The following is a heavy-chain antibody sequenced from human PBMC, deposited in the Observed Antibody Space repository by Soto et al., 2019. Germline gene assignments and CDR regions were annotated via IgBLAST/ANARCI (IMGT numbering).Heavy chain of an antibody. CDR1: GGSISSYY. V-gene: IGHV4-59*01. CDR3: ARPADYGDYYRFDY. D-gene: IGHD4-17*01. CDR2: IYYSGST. Sequence: SETLSLTCTVSGGSISSYYWSWIRQPPGKGLEWIGYIYYSGSTNYNPSLKSRVTIPVDTSKNQFSLKLSSVTAADTAVYYCARPADYGDYYRFDYWGQGTLVTVSS. J-gene: IGHJ4*02.